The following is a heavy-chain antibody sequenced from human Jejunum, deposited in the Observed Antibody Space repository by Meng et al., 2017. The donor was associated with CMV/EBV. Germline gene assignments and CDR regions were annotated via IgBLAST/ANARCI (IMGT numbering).Heavy chain of an antibody. V-gene: IGHV3-66*03. CDR2: IYSSGYA. CDR3: TRDLGWAYSSGWSDY. CDR1: GFLVSSNY. J-gene: IGHJ4*02. D-gene: IGHD6-19*01. Sequence: GFLVSSNYMSWVRQAPGKGLEWVATIYSSGYARYAGSVRGRFTISRDISKNTLDLQMNSLRAEDAAVYYCTRDLGWAYSSGWSDYWGQGTLVTVSS.